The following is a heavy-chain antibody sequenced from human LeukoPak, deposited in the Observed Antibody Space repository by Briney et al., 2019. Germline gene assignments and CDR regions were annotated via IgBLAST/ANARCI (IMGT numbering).Heavy chain of an antibody. CDR2: INHSGST. D-gene: IGHD6-13*01. Sequence: SETLSLTCAVYGGSFSGYYWSWIRQPPGKGLEWIGEINHSGSTNYSPSLKSRVTISVDTSKNKFSLKLSSVTAADTAVYYCARCISSSWSNWFDPWGQGTLVTVSS. CDR3: ARCISSSWSNWFDP. CDR1: GGSFSGYY. V-gene: IGHV4-34*01. J-gene: IGHJ5*02.